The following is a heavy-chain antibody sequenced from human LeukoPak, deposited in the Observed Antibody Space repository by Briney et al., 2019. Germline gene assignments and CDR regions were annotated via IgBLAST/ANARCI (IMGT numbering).Heavy chain of an antibody. CDR1: GYTLTGYY. D-gene: IGHD6-19*01. V-gene: IGHV1-2*02. CDR2: INPNSGGT. CDR3: ASSGEQWDFDY. J-gene: IGHJ4*02. Sequence: GASLKSSCKAFGYTLTGYYMPWLGKAPEQGLEWMGWINPNSGGTNYAQKFQGRVTMTRDTSISTAYMELSRLRSDDTAVYYCASSGEQWDFDYWGQGTLVTVSS.